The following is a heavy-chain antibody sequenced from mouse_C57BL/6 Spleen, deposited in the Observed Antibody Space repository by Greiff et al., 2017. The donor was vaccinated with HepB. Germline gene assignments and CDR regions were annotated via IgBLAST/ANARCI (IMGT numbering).Heavy chain of an antibody. CDR3: ARSGAQATFFDY. CDR2: INPYNGGT. Sequence: VQLKESGPVLVKPGASVKMSCKASGYTFTDYYMNWVKQSHGKSLEWIGVINPYNGGTSYNQKFKGKATLTVDKSSSTAYMELNSLTSEDSAVYYCARSGAQATFFDYWGQGTTLTVAS. CDR1: GYTFTDYY. V-gene: IGHV1-19*01. J-gene: IGHJ2*01. D-gene: IGHD3-2*02.